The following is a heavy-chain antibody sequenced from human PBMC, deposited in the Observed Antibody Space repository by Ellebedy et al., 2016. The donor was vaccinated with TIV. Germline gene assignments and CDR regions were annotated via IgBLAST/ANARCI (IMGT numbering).Heavy chain of an antibody. J-gene: IGHJ4*02. CDR2: ISSSSTYM. CDR1: GFTFSSYS. V-gene: IGHV3-21*01. Sequence: PGGSLRLSCAASGFTFSSYSMNWVRQAPGKELEWVSSISSSSTYMYYGDPVKGRFTISRDNAKNSLYLQMDSLRAEDTAIYYCARRFGEFFDYWGQGTLVTVSS. D-gene: IGHD3-10*01. CDR3: ARRFGEFFDY.